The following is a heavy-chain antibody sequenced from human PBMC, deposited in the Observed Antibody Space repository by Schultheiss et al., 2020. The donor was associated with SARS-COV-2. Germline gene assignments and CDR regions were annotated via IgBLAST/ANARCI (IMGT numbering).Heavy chain of an antibody. CDR3: VKDRGHDFWSGEEGY. CDR1: GFTFSSYA. V-gene: IGHV3-21*01. D-gene: IGHD3-3*01. J-gene: IGHJ4*02. CDR2: ISSSSSYI. Sequence: GSLSLSCAASGFTFSSYAMSWVRQAPGKGLVWVSSISSSSSYIYYADSVKGRFTISRDNAKNSLYLQMNSLRDEDTAVYYCVKDRGHDFWSGEEGYWGQGTLVTVSS.